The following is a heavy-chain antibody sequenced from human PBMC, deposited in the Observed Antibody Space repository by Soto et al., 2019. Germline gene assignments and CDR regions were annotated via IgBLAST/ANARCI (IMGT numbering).Heavy chain of an antibody. V-gene: IGHV4-61*01. Sequence: SETLSLTCTVSGGSVSSGTYYWSWIRQPPGRGLEWIGYIHYSGSTTYNPSLKSRVTISVDPSKNQFSLKLSSVTAADTAVYSCARDHMLSEIFGVVIDYALDVWGRGTTDNVSS. CDR3: ARDHMLSEIFGVVIDYALDV. J-gene: IGHJ6*01. CDR1: GGSVSSGTYY. CDR2: IHYSGST. D-gene: IGHD3-3*01.